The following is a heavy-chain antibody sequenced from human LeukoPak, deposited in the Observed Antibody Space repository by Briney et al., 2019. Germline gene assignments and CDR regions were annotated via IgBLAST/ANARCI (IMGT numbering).Heavy chain of an antibody. J-gene: IGHJ4*02. Sequence: PSETLSLTCSVPGGSISSTNYYWGWIRQPPGKGLEWIGTIYYSGITYYNPSLKSRVTMSVDTSKNQFSLKLSSVTAADTAVFYCARVYYYDSSGYYYYFDYWGQGTLVTVSS. D-gene: IGHD3-22*01. V-gene: IGHV4-39*01. CDR1: GGSISSTNYY. CDR2: IYYSGIT. CDR3: ARVYYYDSSGYYYYFDY.